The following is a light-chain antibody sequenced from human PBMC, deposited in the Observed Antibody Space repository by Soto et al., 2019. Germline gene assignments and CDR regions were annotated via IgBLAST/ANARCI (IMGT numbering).Light chain of an antibody. CDR1: SGSIASNY. CDR3: QSYDSSSQV. CDR2: EAN. Sequence: NFMLTQPHSVSESPGKTVTISCTRSSGSIASNYVQWYQQRPGSTPTTVIYEANQRPSGVPDRFSGSIDSSSNSAPLTIAVLKTEDDADYYCQSYDSSSQVFGGGTKLTVL. V-gene: IGLV6-57*01. J-gene: IGLJ3*02.